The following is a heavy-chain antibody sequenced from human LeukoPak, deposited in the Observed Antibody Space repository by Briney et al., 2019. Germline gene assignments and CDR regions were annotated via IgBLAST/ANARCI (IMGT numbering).Heavy chain of an antibody. V-gene: IGHV3-7*01. CDR2: IKQDGVDK. CDR1: GFRFSTYW. CDR3: AREPTRGLYYYYGMDV. Sequence: GGSLRLSCAASGFRFSTYWMSWVRQAPGKGLEWVANIKQDGVDKYYMDSVKGRFTISRDNAKNSLYLQMNSLRAEDTAVYYCAREPTRGLYYYYGMDVWGQGTTVTVSS. D-gene: IGHD3-10*01. J-gene: IGHJ6*02.